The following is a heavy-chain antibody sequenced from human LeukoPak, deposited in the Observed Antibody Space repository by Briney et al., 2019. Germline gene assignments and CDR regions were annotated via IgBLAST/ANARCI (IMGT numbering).Heavy chain of an antibody. CDR2: INPNSGGT. J-gene: IGHJ4*02. Sequence: ASVKVSCKASGYTFTGYCMHWVRQAPGQGLEWMGWINPNSGGTNYAQRFQGRVTMTRDTSISTAYIELNRLRSDDTAVYYCARGGDSSGYYSSQGDYWGQGTLVTVSS. CDR3: ARGGDSSGYYSSQGDY. V-gene: IGHV1-2*02. D-gene: IGHD3-22*01. CDR1: GYTFTGYC.